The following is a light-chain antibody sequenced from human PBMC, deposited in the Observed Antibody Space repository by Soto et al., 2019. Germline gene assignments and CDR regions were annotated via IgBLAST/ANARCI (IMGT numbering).Light chain of an antibody. CDR2: AVS. V-gene: IGKV1-39*01. CDR3: QQSDSTPWT. Sequence: DIQMTQSPSSLSAYVGDRVTITCRASRSISSYVNWYQQKSGKAPKRLIYAVSSLQSGVPSRFSGSGSGTDFTLDICSLQPEDFATYYCQQSDSTPWTFGQGTKVEIK. J-gene: IGKJ1*01. CDR1: RSISSY.